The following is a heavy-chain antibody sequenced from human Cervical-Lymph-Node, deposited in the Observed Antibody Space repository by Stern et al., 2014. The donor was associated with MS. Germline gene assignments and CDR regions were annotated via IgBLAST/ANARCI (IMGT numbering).Heavy chain of an antibody. D-gene: IGHD3-3*01. CDR1: GYIFTDYY. J-gene: IGHJ4*01. Sequence: QVQLVQSGAEARAPGASMKVSCKASGYIFTDYYLHWVRQAPGQGLEWLGWINPNSGCTNYAQNFQGRVTMTRDTSISTAYMELRWLGSADTAVYYCARGSGTAYDLRGDYWGQGTLVTVSS. CDR2: INPNSGCT. CDR3: ARGSGTAYDLRGDY. V-gene: IGHV1-2*02.